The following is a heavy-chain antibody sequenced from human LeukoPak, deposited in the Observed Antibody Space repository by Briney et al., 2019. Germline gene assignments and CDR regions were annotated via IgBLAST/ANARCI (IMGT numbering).Heavy chain of an antibody. V-gene: IGHV3-30*03. CDR3: ARDTRGSYNYYYYMDV. J-gene: IGHJ6*03. Sequence: PGRSLRLSCAASGFTFSSYGMHWVRQAPGKGLEWVAVISYDGSNKYYADSVKGRFTISRDNSKNTLYLQMNSLRAEDTAVYYCARDTRGSYNYYYYMDVWGKGTTVTVSS. CDR2: ISYDGSNK. D-gene: IGHD1-26*01. CDR1: GFTFSSYG.